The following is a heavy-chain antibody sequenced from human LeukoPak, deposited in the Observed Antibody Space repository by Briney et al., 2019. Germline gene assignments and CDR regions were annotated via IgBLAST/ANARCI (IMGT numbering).Heavy chain of an antibody. CDR1: GYTFTSYY. D-gene: IGHD3-22*01. V-gene: IGHV1-46*01. Sequence: ASVKVSCKAAGYTFTSYYIYWVRQAPGQGLEWMGIINPSGGAASYAQKFQGRVTMTRDTSTSTVYMELSSLGSEDTAVYYCASAFDSSVLEYWGQGTLVTVSS. CDR2: INPSGGAA. J-gene: IGHJ4*02. CDR3: ASAFDSSVLEY.